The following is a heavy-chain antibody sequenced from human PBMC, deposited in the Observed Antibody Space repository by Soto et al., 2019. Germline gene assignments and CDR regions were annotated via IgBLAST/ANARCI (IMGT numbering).Heavy chain of an antibody. D-gene: IGHD6-19*01. V-gene: IGHV3-48*03. CDR3: ATPIEGSSSANYYFDV. CDR2: ISGGGSSI. J-gene: IGHJ2*01. Sequence: GGSLRLSCAASGFAFTSHEMNWVRQAPGKGPEWLSYISGGGSSIYYADSVKGRFTISRDNAKNSLYLQMNSLRGEDTAVYYCATPIEGSSSANYYFDVWGRGTLVTVSS. CDR1: GFAFTSHE.